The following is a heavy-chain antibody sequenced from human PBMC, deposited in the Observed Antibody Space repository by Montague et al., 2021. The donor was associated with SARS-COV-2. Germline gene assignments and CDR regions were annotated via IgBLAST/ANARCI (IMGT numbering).Heavy chain of an antibody. D-gene: IGHD4-11*01. V-gene: IGHV4-59*08. J-gene: IGHJ4*02. CDR2: ISDSGGS. CDR3: ARQYSASLPAVY. Sequence: SETLSLTCTVSGGSISSFYWSWFLQLPAKELEWIGYISDSGGSNYNTSLKSRVTMSVDTYKNQFSLKLTSVTAADTAVYYCARQYSASLPAVYWGQGTLVTVSS. CDR1: GGSISSFY.